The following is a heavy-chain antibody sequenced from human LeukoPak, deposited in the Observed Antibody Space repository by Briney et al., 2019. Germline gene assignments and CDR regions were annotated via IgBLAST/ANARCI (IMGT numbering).Heavy chain of an antibody. CDR2: ISNDGGKK. D-gene: IGHD3-22*01. CDR1: GFTHSRFD. Sequence: GGSLRLSCAASGFTHSRFDMHWVRQAPDKGLEWVALISNDGGKKYYADSVKDRFTISRDSSKNTLYLQMNSLRPEDTAVYFCARDYDYHNSNAYYDAFDVWGQGTKATVSS. J-gene: IGHJ3*01. V-gene: IGHV3-30-3*01. CDR3: ARDYDYHNSNAYYDAFDV.